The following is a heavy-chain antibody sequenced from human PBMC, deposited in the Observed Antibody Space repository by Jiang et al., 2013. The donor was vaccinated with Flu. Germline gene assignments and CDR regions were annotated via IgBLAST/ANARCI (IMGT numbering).Heavy chain of an antibody. V-gene: IGHV4-59*01. CDR3: ARDRDGYNSGWFDP. D-gene: IGHD5-24*01. CDR1: GGSISSYY. Sequence: LTCTVSGGSISSYYWSWIRQPPGKGLEWIGYIYYSGSTNYNPSLKSRVTISVDTSKNQFSLKLSSVTAADTAVYYCARDRDGYNSGWFDPWGQGTLVTVSS. J-gene: IGHJ5*02. CDR2: IYYSGST.